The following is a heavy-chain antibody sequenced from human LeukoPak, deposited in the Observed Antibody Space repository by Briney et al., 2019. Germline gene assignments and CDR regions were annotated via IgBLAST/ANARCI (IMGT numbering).Heavy chain of an antibody. CDR3: AKDRSVYGGNCLFDY. J-gene: IGHJ4*02. CDR2: ISYDGSNK. V-gene: IGHV3-30*18. D-gene: IGHD4-23*01. CDR1: GFTFRSNG. Sequence: GGPLRPSGAAPGFTFRSNGRNGVGQAQGKGLEGGAVISYDGSNKYYADSVKGRFTISRDNSKNTLYLQMNSLRAEDTAVYYCAKDRSVYGGNCLFDYWGQGTLVTVSS.